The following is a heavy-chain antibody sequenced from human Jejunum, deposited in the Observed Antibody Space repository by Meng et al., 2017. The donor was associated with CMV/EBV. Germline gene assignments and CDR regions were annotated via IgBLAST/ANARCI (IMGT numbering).Heavy chain of an antibody. Sequence: WMSGVRQGTGKGLEWVGSSKSKEDGETIDYDTPVKGRFIISRDDSKNTLYLQMNSLKNEDTAVYYCATTSCGGNCPSSCDFWGQGTLVTVSS. CDR1: W. D-gene: IGHD2-21*01. J-gene: IGHJ4*02. CDR3: ATTSCGGNCPSSCDF. CDR2: SKSKEDGETI. V-gene: IGHV3-15*01.